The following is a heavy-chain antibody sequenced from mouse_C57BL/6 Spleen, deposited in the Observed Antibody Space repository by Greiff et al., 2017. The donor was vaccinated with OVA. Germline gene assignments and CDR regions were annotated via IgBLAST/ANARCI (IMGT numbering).Heavy chain of an antibody. D-gene: IGHD4-1*01. CDR2: IDPSDSYT. CDR1: GYTFTSYW. CDR3: APNWDGFAY. J-gene: IGHJ3*01. Sequence: QVQLKQPGAELVKPGASVKLSCKASGYTFTSYWMQWVKQRPGQGLEWIGEIDPSDSYTNYNQKLKGKATLTVDTSSSTAYMQLSSLTSEDSAVYYCAPNWDGFAYWGQGTLVTVSA. V-gene: IGHV1-50*01.